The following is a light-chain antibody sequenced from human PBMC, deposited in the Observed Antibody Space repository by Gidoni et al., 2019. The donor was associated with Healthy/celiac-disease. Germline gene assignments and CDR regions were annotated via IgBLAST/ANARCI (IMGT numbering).Light chain of an antibody. V-gene: IGLV3-19*01. Sequence: SSELTQAPAVSVALGQTVRITCHGDSLSSYYASWYHQKPGQAPVLVIYGKNNRPSGIPDRFSGSSSGNTASLTITGAQAEDEADYYCNSRDSSGTLVFGTGTKVTVL. CDR1: SLSSYY. J-gene: IGLJ1*01. CDR2: GKN. CDR3: NSRDSSGTLV.